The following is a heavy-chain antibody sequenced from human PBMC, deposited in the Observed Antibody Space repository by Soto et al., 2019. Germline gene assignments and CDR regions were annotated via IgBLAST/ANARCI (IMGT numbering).Heavy chain of an antibody. D-gene: IGHD5-18*01. CDR2: IDWADDK. J-gene: IGHJ4*02. CDR1: GFSLSTTGMC. CDR3: SRAVGGFTYGYPDY. V-gene: IGHV2-70*01. Sequence: SGPTLVNPTQTLTLTCTFSGFSLSTTGMCVSWIRQPPGKALEWLALIDWADDKYYSTSLKTRLTISKDTSKNQVVLTMTNVEPVDTATYFCSRAVGGFTYGYPDYWGQGTPVTVSS.